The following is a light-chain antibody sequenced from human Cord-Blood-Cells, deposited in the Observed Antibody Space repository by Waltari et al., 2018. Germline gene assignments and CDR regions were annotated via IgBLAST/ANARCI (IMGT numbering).Light chain of an antibody. J-gene: IGLJ2*01. CDR1: KLGDKY. CDR3: QAWDSSTVV. Sequence: SYELTQPPSVSVSPGQTASITCSGDKLGDKYACWYKQKPGQSPVLVIYQDSKRPSGIHGRFSGSTSVTPASLTIGGTQAMDEADYYCQAWDSSTVVFGGGTKLTVL. V-gene: IGLV3-1*01. CDR2: QDS.